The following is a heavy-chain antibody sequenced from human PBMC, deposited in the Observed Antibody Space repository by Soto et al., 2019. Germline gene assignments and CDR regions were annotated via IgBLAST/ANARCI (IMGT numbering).Heavy chain of an antibody. CDR3: ARDRNVLRYFLNWFDP. J-gene: IGHJ5*02. V-gene: IGHV3-30-3*01. Sequence: LSLTCAASGFTFSSYAMHWVRQAPGKGLEWVAVISYDGSNKYYADSVKGRFTISRDNSKNTLYLQMNSLRAEDTAVYYCARDRNVLRYFLNWFDPWGQGTLVTVSS. CDR2: ISYDGSNK. D-gene: IGHD3-9*01. CDR1: GFTFSSYA.